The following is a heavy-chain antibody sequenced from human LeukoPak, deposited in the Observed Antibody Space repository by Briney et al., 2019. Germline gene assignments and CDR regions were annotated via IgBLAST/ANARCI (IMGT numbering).Heavy chain of an antibody. CDR1: GFIFGSYA. J-gene: IGHJ5*02. CDR2: VSGSGGST. CDR3: AKEVGYCTSSNCYSWFDP. D-gene: IGHD2-2*02. V-gene: IGHV3-23*01. Sequence: GGSLRLSCAASGFIFGSYAMSWVRQAPGKGLEWVSGVSGSGGSTHYADSVKGRFTITRDNSKNTLYLQMNSLRGEDTAVYHCAKEVGYCTSSNCYSWFDPWGQGTQVTVSS.